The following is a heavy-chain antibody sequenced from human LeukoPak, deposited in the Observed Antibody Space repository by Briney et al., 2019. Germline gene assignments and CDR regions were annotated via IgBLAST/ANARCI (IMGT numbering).Heavy chain of an antibody. Sequence: KPSETLSLTCAVYDGSFNHYYWSWIRQPPGKGLEWIGEINHSGSTNYNPSLKSRVTISVDTSKNQFSLKLSSVTAADTAVYYCARSGYSLISWGQGILVTVSS. CDR1: DGSFNHYY. D-gene: IGHD5-12*01. CDR2: INHSGST. V-gene: IGHV4-34*01. J-gene: IGHJ5*02. CDR3: ARSGYSLIS.